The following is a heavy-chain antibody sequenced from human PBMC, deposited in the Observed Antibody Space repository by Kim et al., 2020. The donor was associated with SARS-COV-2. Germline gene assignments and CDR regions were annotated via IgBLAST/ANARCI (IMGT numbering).Heavy chain of an antibody. CDR1: GGSISSGGYY. CDR2: IYYSGST. Sequence: SETLSLTCTVSGGSISSGGYYWSWIRQHPGKGLEWIGYIYYSGSTYYNPSLKSRVTISVDTSKNQFSLKLSSVTAADTAVYYCARGDTKGGFDYWGQGTLVTVSS. V-gene: IGHV4-31*03. CDR3: ARGDTKGGFDY. D-gene: IGHD5-18*01. J-gene: IGHJ4*02.